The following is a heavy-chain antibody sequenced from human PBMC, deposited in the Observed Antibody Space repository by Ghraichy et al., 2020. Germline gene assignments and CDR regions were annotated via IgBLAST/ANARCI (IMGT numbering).Heavy chain of an antibody. CDR2: IWYDGSNK. D-gene: IGHD3-22*01. CDR1: GFTFSSYG. Sequence: GGSLRLSCAASGFTFSSYGMHWVRQAPGKGLEWVAVIWYDGSNKYYADSVKGRFTISRDNSKNTLYLQMNSLRAEDTAVYYCARVGSSGPSYYFDYGGQGTLVTVSS. V-gene: IGHV3-33*01. CDR3: ARVGSSGPSYYFDY. J-gene: IGHJ4*02.